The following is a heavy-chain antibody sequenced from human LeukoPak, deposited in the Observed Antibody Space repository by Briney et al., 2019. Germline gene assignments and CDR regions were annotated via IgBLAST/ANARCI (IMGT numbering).Heavy chain of an antibody. CDR2: ISYDGSNK. CDR3: ARVRNVGAIPLTSLWLDY. CDR1: GFTFSSYA. Sequence: GGSLRLSCAASGFTFSSYAMHWVRQAPGKGLEWVAVISYDGSNKYYADSVKGRFTISRDNAKNSLYLQMNSLRAEDTAVYYCARVRNVGAIPLTSLWLDYWGQGTLVTVSS. J-gene: IGHJ4*02. D-gene: IGHD1-26*01. V-gene: IGHV3-30-3*01.